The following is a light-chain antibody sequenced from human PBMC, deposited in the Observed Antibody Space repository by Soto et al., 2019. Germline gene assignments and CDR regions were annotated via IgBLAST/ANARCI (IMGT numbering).Light chain of an antibody. Sequence: QVSISPFALSSSTTSRVTTTGQASQGISSYLAWYQQKLGKAPKLLIYATSTLQSGVPSRFSGSGSGTEFTLTISSLQPEDFATYYCQHYDSYPEAFGQGTKVDIK. V-gene: IGKV1-9*01. CDR2: ATS. CDR1: QGISSY. J-gene: IGKJ1*01. CDR3: QHYDSYPEA.